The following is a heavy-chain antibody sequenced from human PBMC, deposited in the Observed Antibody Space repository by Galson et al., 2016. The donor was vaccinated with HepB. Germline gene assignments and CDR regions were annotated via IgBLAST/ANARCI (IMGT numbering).Heavy chain of an antibody. V-gene: IGHV3-23*01. Sequence: SLRLSCAASGFTFSSFAMNWFRQAPGKGLEWVSGISGSSATYYADSVKGRFTISRDNSKNTLFLQMNTLRAEDTAVYYCARVREACSRTSCYHYYGTDVWGQGTTVTVSS. CDR3: ARVREACSRTSCYHYYGTDV. CDR2: ISGSSAT. J-gene: IGHJ6*02. CDR1: GFTFSSFA. D-gene: IGHD2-2*01.